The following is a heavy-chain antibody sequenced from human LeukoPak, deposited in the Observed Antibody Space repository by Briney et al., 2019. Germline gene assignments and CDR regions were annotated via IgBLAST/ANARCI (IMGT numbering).Heavy chain of an antibody. Sequence: PSETLSLTCTVSGGSVSSGSYYWSWIRQPPGKGLEWIGYIYYSGSTNYNPSLKSRVTISVDTSKNQFSLKLSSVTAADTAVYYCARCEYYDFWSGYYTESYYFDYWGQGTLVTVSS. CDR3: ARCEYYDFWSGYYTESYYFDY. D-gene: IGHD3-3*01. CDR1: GGSVSSGSYY. V-gene: IGHV4-61*01. CDR2: IYYSGST. J-gene: IGHJ4*02.